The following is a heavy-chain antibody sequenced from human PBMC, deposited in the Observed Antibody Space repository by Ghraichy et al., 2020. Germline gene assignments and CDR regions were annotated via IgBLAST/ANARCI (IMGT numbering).Heavy chain of an antibody. CDR2: IKKDGSEK. CDR1: GFIFSGYW. Sequence: GGSLRLSCAASGFIFSGYWMSWVRQAPRKGPEWVANIKKDGSEKYYVDSVKGRFTISRDNAKNSLYLQMNSLRAEDTAVYYCARVLGGGWYFDNWGQGALVTVSS. V-gene: IGHV3-7*01. CDR3: ARVLGGGWYFDN. J-gene: IGHJ4*02. D-gene: IGHD6-19*01.